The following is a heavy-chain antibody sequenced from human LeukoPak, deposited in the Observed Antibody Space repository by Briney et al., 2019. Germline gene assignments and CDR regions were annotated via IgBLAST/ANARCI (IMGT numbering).Heavy chain of an antibody. CDR1: GFTFSSYG. CDR2: ISYDGSNK. J-gene: IGHJ4*02. Sequence: GGSLRLSCAASGFTFSSYGMHWVRQAPGKGLEWVAVISYDGSNKYYADSVKGRFTISRDNSKNTLYLQMNSLRAEDTAVYYCAKDRGHYYDSSGYYLNYYFDYWGQGTLVTVSP. CDR3: AKDRGHYYDSSGYYLNYYFDY. D-gene: IGHD3-22*01. V-gene: IGHV3-30*18.